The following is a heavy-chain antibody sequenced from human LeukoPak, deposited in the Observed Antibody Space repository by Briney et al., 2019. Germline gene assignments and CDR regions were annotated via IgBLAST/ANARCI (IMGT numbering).Heavy chain of an antibody. CDR2: IKEDGSQK. Sequence: GGSLRLSCAASGFTISNHWMSWVRQAPGKGLEWVANIKEDGSQKYYLDSVKGRFTISRDNAKNSMYLQMNSLRAEDTAVYYCARWEIRGTAHQLDYWGQGTLVTVSS. J-gene: IGHJ4*02. CDR3: ARWEIRGTAHQLDY. D-gene: IGHD1-7*01. V-gene: IGHV3-7*01. CDR1: GFTISNHW.